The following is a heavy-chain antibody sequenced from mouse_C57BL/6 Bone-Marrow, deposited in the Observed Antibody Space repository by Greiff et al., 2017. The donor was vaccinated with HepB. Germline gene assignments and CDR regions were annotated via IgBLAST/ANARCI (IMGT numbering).Heavy chain of an antibody. Sequence: QVQLQQSGAELVRPGASVKLSCKASGYTFTDYYINWVKQRPGQGLEWIARIYPGSGNTYYNEKFKGKATLTAEKSSSTAYMQLSSLTSEDSAVYFCASEGGTGYFDVWGTGTTVTVSS. CDR3: ASEGGTGYFDV. CDR2: IYPGSGNT. D-gene: IGHD3-3*01. V-gene: IGHV1-76*01. CDR1: GYTFTDYY. J-gene: IGHJ1*03.